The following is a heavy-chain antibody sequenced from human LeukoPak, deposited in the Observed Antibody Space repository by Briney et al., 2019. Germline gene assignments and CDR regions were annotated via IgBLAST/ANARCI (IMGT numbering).Heavy chain of an antibody. D-gene: IGHD3-3*01. V-gene: IGHV3-53*01. CDR1: GFTVSSNY. Sequence: QPGGSLRLSCAASGFTVSSNYISSVRQAPGEGLELVSVINSGGSTYYADSVKGRFTISRDNSKNTLYLQMNSLRAEGTAVDYCARLRWDFYGMDVWGQGTTVTVSS. CDR2: INSGGST. CDR3: ARLRWDFYGMDV. J-gene: IGHJ6*02.